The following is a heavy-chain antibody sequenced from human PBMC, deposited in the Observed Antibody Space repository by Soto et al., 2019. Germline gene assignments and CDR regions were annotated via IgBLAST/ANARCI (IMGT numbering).Heavy chain of an antibody. CDR1: GFTFSTYA. V-gene: IGHV3-23*01. CDR3: AKFYGGKSAHTYTIDP. CDR2: ITTSGGST. Sequence: EVQLLESGGDLVQPGGSLRLSCAASGFTFSTYAMSWVRQAPGKGLEWVSTITTSGGSTYYADSVKGRFTISRDNSKNTLYLQMNSLRPEDTAVYYCAKFYGGKSAHTYTIDPWGQGTLVTVSS. D-gene: IGHD2-15*01. J-gene: IGHJ5*02.